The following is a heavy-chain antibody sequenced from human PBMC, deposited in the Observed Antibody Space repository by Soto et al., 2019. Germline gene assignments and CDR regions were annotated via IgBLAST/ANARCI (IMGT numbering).Heavy chain of an antibody. J-gene: IGHJ4*02. V-gene: IGHV1-18*01. D-gene: IGHD6-19*01. CDR3: ARDPFIAVAGPLDY. Sequence: ASVKVSCKAPGYTFTSYGISWVRQAPGQGLEWMGWISAYNGNTNYAQKLQGRVTMTTDTSTSTAYMELRSLRSDDTAVYYCARDPFIAVAGPLDYWGQGTLVTVSS. CDR1: GYTFTSYG. CDR2: ISAYNGNT.